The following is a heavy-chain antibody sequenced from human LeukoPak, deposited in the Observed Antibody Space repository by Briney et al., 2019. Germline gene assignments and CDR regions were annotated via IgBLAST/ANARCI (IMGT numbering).Heavy chain of an antibody. CDR2: IYYSGST. D-gene: IGHD6-6*01. Sequence: SETLSLTCTVSGGSISSYYWSWIRQPPGKGLEWIGYIYYSGSTNYNPSLKSRVTISVDTSKNQFSLKLSSVTAADTAVYYCASSTGYSSSSHFDYWGQGTLVPVSS. CDR1: GGSISSYY. V-gene: IGHV4-59*01. J-gene: IGHJ4*02. CDR3: ASSTGYSSSSHFDY.